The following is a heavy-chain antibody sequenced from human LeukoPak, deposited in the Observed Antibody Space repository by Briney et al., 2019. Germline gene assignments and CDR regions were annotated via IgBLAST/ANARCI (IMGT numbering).Heavy chain of an antibody. CDR2: IYYSGST. Sequence: PSETLSLTCTVSGGSISSYYWSWIRQPPGKGLEWIGYIYYSGSTNYNPSLKSRVTISVDTSKNQFSPKLSSVTAADTAVYYCARQDYGGATDYFDYWGQGTLVTVSS. CDR1: GGSISSYY. J-gene: IGHJ4*02. CDR3: ARQDYGGATDYFDY. V-gene: IGHV4-59*08. D-gene: IGHD4-23*01.